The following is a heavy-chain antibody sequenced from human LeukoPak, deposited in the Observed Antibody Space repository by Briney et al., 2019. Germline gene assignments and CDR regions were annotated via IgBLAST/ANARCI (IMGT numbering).Heavy chain of an antibody. CDR3: ARGRHDILTGYYFDY. D-gene: IGHD3-9*01. CDR1: GGSISSHY. Sequence: SETLSLTCTVSGGSISSHYWSWIRQPPGKGLEWIGYIYYSGSTNYNPSLKSRVTISVDTSKNQFSLKLSSVTAADTAVYYCARGRHDILTGYYFDYWGQGTLVTVSS. CDR2: IYYSGST. J-gene: IGHJ4*02. V-gene: IGHV4-59*11.